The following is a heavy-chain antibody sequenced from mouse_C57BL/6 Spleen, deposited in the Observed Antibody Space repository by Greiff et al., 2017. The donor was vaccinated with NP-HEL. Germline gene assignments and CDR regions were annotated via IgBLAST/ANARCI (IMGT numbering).Heavy chain of an antibody. CDR3: ARKDYSYWYFDV. CDR2: IYPGDGDP. CDR1: GYAFSSYW. J-gene: IGHJ1*03. V-gene: IGHV1-80*01. Sequence: QVQLQQSGAELVKPGASVKISCKASGYAFSSYWMNWVKQRPGKGLEWIGQIYPGDGDPNYNGKFQGKATLTADKSSSTAYMQLSSLTSEDSAVYFCARKDYSYWYFDVWGTETTVTVSS. D-gene: IGHD2-12*01.